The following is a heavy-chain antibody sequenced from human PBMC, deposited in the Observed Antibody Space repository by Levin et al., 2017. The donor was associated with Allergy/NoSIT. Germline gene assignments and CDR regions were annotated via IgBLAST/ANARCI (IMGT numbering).Heavy chain of an antibody. Sequence: PGGSLRLSCAASGFTFSSYSMNWVRQAPGKGLEWVSSISSSSSYIYYADSVKGRFTISRDNAKNSLYLQMNSLRAEDTAVYYCRARGRYCSGGSCYSVLDYFDYWGQGTLVTVSS. V-gene: IGHV3-21*01. CDR2: ISSSSSYI. J-gene: IGHJ4*02. CDR3: RARGRYCSGGSCYSVLDYFDY. D-gene: IGHD2-15*01. CDR1: GFTFSSYS.